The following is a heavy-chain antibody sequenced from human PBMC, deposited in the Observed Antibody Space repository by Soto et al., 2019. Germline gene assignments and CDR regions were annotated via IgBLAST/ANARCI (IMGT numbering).Heavy chain of an antibody. Sequence: QVQLQESGPGLVKPSQTLSLTCTVSGGSISSGGYYWSWIRQHPGKGLEWIGYIYYSGSTYYNPSLKSRVTISVDTSKNQFSLKLSSVTAADTAVYYCAREVDFWSGYAPYYYYYYMDVWGKGTTVTVSS. CDR1: GGSISSGGYY. CDR2: IYYSGST. V-gene: IGHV4-31*03. CDR3: AREVDFWSGYAPYYYYYYMDV. J-gene: IGHJ6*03. D-gene: IGHD3-3*01.